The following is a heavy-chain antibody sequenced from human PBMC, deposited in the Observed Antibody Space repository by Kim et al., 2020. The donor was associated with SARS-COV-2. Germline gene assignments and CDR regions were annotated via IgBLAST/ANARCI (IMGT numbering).Heavy chain of an antibody. D-gene: IGHD3-16*01. CDR1: GFFFSNYA. V-gene: IGHV3-23*01. CDR2: ISYSGGTT. J-gene: IGHJ2*01. CDR3: AKQSVPTGGLDYAWDWYVEL. Sequence: GGSLRLSCAASGFFFSNYAMSWVLQAPGKGLEWASSISYSGGTTYYADSVKGRFPIPRDNSKSTPSLHMNSLRADDTAVYYCAKQSVPTGGLDYAWDWYVELWGRGTLLTVSS.